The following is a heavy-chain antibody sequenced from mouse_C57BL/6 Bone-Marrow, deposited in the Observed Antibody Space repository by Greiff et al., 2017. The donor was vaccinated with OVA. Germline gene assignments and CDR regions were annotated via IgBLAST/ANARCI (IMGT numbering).Heavy chain of an antibody. Sequence: VQLQQPGAELVMPGASVKLSCKASGYTFTSYWMHWVKQRPGQGLEWIGEIDPSDSYTNYHQKFKGKFTLTVDKSSSTAYMQLSSLTSEDAAVYYGARGEGRSYDFGYWGQGTTLTVSS. J-gene: IGHJ2*01. V-gene: IGHV1-69*01. CDR3: ARGEGRSYDFGY. CDR1: GYTFTSYW. CDR2: IDPSDSYT. D-gene: IGHD1-1*01.